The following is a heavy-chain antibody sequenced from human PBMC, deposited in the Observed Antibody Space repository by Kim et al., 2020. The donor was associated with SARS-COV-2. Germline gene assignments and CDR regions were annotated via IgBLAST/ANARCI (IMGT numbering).Heavy chain of an antibody. CDR3: ARLAAAGTPYNWFDP. Sequence: QKFQGRVTMTRDTSISTAYMELSRLRSDDTAVYYCARLAAAGTPYNWFDPWGQGTLVTVSS. D-gene: IGHD6-13*01. V-gene: IGHV1-2*02. J-gene: IGHJ5*02.